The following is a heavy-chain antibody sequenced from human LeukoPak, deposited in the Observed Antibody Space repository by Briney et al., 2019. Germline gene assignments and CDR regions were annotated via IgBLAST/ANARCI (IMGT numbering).Heavy chain of an antibody. CDR1: GFTISSNA. Sequence: PGGYLRLSCAASGFTISSNAMSWDRPAPGKGLEWVSAVSGSDGSTYYADSVKGTFTTSTANSKNTLDLRMNSLGDTDTAVYYCAKAPSAQYYYYMDVWGKGTTVTVSS. D-gene: IGHD2-15*01. J-gene: IGHJ6*03. CDR2: VSGSDGST. CDR3: AKAPSAQYYYYMDV. V-gene: IGHV3-23*01.